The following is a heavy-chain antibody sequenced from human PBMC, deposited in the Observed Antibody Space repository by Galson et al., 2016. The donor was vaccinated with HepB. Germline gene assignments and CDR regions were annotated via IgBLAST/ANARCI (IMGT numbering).Heavy chain of an antibody. CDR1: GYSFDSYG. V-gene: IGHV1-18*01. CDR2: LRTNGDDR. J-gene: IGHJ4*02. CDR3: AKDNGLLLPVAMGHYFDF. D-gene: IGHD2-2*01. Sequence: SCKASGYSFDSYGISWVRQAPGQGLEWMGWLRTNGDDREYAPKFQGRVTFTAETSTKTAYMELSGLASDDTAVYYCAKDNGLLLPVAMGHYFDFWGQGSMVIVSS.